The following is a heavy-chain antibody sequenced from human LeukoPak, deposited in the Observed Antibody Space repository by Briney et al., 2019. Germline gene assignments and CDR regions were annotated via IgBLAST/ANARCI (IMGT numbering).Heavy chain of an antibody. CDR1: GYTFTGYH. J-gene: IGHJ4*02. CDR2: INPNSGDT. V-gene: IGHV1-2*06. Sequence: ASVKVSCKASGYTFTGYHMHWVRRAPGQGLEWMGRINPNSGDTNYAQKFQGRVTMTRDTSISTAYMELSSLRSEDTAVYYCARSYYYFDYWGQGTLVTVSS. CDR3: ARSYYYFDY. D-gene: IGHD2-21*01.